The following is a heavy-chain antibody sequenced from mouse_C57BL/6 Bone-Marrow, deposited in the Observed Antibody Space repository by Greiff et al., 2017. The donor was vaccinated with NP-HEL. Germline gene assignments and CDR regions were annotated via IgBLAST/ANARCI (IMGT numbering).Heavy chain of an antibody. J-gene: IGHJ4*01. CDR2: ISYSGGT. V-gene: IGHV3-8*01. CDR1: GYSITSDY. Sequence: EVKLVESGPGLAKPSQTLSLTCSVTGYSITSDYWNWIRKFPGNNLEYMGYISYSGGTYNNQSLNSRISITPDTSTNHYYLQLYYVTTKDTATYDCAGSWDGNDALDYWGRGNSVTVSS. D-gene: IGHD2-1*01. CDR3: AGSWDGNDALDY.